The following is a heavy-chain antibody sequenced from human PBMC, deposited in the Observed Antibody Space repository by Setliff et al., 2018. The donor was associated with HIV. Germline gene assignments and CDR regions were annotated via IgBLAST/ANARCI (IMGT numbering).Heavy chain of an antibody. D-gene: IGHD3-3*01. J-gene: IGHJ3*01. Sequence: SETLSLTCAVYGASFSHYYWNWIRQPPGKGLGWIGEIIHSGSTNYNPSLKSRVTISVDMSKNQFSLKLSSVTAADTAIYYCARGPLVTDFWSGIGTFDVWGQGTMVTVSS. CDR2: IIHSGST. V-gene: IGHV4-34*01. CDR1: GASFSHYY. CDR3: ARGPLVTDFWSGIGTFDV.